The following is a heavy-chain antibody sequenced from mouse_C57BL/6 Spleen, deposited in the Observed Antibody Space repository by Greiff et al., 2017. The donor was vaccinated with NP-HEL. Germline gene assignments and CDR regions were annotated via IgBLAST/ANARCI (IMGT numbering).Heavy chain of an antibody. CDR1: GYSFTDYN. Sequence: LQESGPELVKPGASVKISCKASGYSFTDYNMNWVKQSNGKSLEWIGVINPNYGTTSYNQKFKGKATLTVDQSSSTAYMQLNSLTSEDSAVYYCARRSITTVPYAMDYWGQGTSVTVSS. J-gene: IGHJ4*01. V-gene: IGHV1-39*01. D-gene: IGHD1-1*01. CDR3: ARRSITTVPYAMDY. CDR2: INPNYGTT.